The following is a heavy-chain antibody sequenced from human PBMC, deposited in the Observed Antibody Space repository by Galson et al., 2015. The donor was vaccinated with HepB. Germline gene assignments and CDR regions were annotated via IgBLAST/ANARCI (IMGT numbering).Heavy chain of an antibody. CDR1: GFTFSSYS. J-gene: IGHJ4*02. D-gene: IGHD2-15*01. V-gene: IGHV3-48*02. CDR2: ISSSSSTI. Sequence: SLRLSCAASGFTFSSYSMNWVRQAPGKGLEWVSYISSSSSTIYYADSVKGRFTISRDNAKNSLYLQMNSLRDEDTAVYYCARGPRWSPHYFDYWGQGTLVTVSS. CDR3: ARGPRWSPHYFDY.